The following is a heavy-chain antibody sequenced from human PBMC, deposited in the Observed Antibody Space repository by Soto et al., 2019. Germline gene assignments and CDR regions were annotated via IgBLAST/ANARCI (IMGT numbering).Heavy chain of an antibody. D-gene: IGHD3-16*01. Sequence: ASVKVSCKASGYSFTDYHIHWVRQAPGQGLEWLGRINPKSGGTSTAQKFQGWVTMTTDTSISTASMELTRLTSDDTAIYYCARMATFGSLNWFDPWGQGTLVTVSS. CDR3: ARMATFGSLNWFDP. V-gene: IGHV1-2*04. CDR2: INPKSGGT. J-gene: IGHJ5*02. CDR1: GYSFTDYH.